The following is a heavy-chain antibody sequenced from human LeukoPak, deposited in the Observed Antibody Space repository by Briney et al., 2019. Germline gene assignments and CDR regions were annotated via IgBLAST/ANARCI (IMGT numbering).Heavy chain of an antibody. J-gene: IGHJ5*02. D-gene: IGHD3-10*01. CDR2: IKQDGSEK. V-gene: IGHV3-7*01. CDR1: GFTFSSYW. CDR3: ARMVRGVILNWFDP. Sequence: GGSLRLSCAASGFTFSSYWMSWVRQAPGKGREWVANIKQDGSEKYYVDSVKGRVTISRDNAKNSLYLQMNSLRAEDTAVYYCARMVRGVILNWFDPWGQGTLVTVSS.